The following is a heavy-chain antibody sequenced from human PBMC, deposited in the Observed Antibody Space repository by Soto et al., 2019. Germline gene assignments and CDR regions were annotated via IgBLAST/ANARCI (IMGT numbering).Heavy chain of an antibody. CDR3: ARQWMPGVNYKYGMDV. D-gene: IGHD1-7*01. V-gene: IGHV5-51*01. J-gene: IGHJ6*02. CDR1: GYSFTSYW. CDR2: IYPGDSDT. Sequence: GESLKISCKGSGYSFTSYWIGWVRQMPGKGLEWMGIIYPGDSDTRYSPSFQGQVTISADKSISTAYLQWSSLKASDTAMYYCARQWMPGVNYKYGMDVWGQGTTVTVSS.